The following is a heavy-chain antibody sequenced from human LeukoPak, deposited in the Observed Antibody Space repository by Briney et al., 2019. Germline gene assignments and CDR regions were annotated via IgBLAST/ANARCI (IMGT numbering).Heavy chain of an antibody. D-gene: IGHD3-10*01. CDR2: ISYDGSNK. V-gene: IGHV3-30*04. J-gene: IGHJ4*02. CDR3: ARGTGGTMVRGVTLDY. Sequence: GGSLRLSCAASGFTFSSYAMHWVRQAPGKGLEWVAVISYDGSNKYYADSVKGRFTISRDNSKNTLYLQMNSLRAEDTAVYYCARGTGGTMVRGVTLDYWGQGTLVTVSS. CDR1: GFTFSSYA.